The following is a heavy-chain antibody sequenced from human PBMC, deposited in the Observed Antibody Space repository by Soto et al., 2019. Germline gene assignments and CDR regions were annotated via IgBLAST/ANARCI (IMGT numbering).Heavy chain of an antibody. D-gene: IGHD5-12*01. CDR1: GYSFTSYY. V-gene: IGHV1-46*03. CDR2: INPSGGST. CDR3: ARSATISRAKDYYYYMDV. J-gene: IGHJ6*03. Sequence: ASVKVSFKASGYSFTSYYMHWVRQAPGQGLEWMGIINPSGGSTSYAQKFQGRVTMTRDTSTSTVYMELSSLRSEDTAVYYCARSATISRAKDYYYYMDVWGKGTTVTVSS.